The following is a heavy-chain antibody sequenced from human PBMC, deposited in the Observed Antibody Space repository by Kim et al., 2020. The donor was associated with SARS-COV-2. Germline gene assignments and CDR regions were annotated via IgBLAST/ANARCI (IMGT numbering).Heavy chain of an antibody. J-gene: IGHJ6*02. CDR2: ISWNSGSI. D-gene: IGHD3-16*02. Sequence: GGSLRLSCAASGFTFDDYAMHWVRQAPGKGLEWVSGISWNSGSIGYADSVKGRFTISRDNAKNSLYLQMNSLRAEDTALYYCAKDISLRSLRGMDVWGQGTTVTVSS. CDR3: AKDISLRSLRGMDV. V-gene: IGHV3-9*01. CDR1: GFTFDDYA.